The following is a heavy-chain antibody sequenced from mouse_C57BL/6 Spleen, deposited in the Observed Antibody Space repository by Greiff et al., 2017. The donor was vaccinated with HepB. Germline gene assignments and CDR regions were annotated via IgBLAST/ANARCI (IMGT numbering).Heavy chain of an antibody. CDR3: AREGWTYAMDY. CDR1: GYASSSSW. D-gene: IGHD2-3*01. Sequence: VQLQQSGPELVKPGASVKISCKASGYASSSSWMNWVKQRPGKGLEWIGRIYPGDGDTNYNGKFKGKATLTADKSSSTAYMQLSSLTSEDSAVYFCAREGWTYAMDYWGQGTSVTVSS. CDR2: IYPGDGDT. V-gene: IGHV1-82*01. J-gene: IGHJ4*01.